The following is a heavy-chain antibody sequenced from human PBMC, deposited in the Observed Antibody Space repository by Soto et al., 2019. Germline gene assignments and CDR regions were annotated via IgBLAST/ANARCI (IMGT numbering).Heavy chain of an antibody. CDR3: ARWAMGHYGDYARGSYYYYYYMDV. CDR1: GYTFTSYG. CDR2: ISAYNGNT. D-gene: IGHD4-17*01. V-gene: IGHV1-18*01. J-gene: IGHJ6*03. Sequence: ASVKVSCKASGYTFTSYGISWVRQAPGQGLEWMGWISAYNGNTNYAQKLQGRVTMTTDTSTSTAYMELRSLRSDDTAVYYCARWAMGHYGDYARGSYYYYYYMDVWGKGTTVTVSS.